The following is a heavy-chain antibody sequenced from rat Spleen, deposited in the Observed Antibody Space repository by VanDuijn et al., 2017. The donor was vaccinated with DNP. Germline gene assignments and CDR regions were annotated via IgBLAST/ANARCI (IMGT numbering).Heavy chain of an antibody. V-gene: IGHV2-32*01. CDR2: MWSDGDT. CDR1: GFSLSIFH. J-gene: IGHJ2*01. CDR3: ARGIPDFDY. D-gene: IGHD2-2*01. Sequence: QVQLRESGPGLVQPSQTLSLTCTASGFSLSIFHVYWVRQPPGKGLEWMGVMWSDGDTSSNSALKSRLSISRDTSKSQVFLKMNSLQTEDTATYYCARGIPDFDYWGQGVMVTVSS.